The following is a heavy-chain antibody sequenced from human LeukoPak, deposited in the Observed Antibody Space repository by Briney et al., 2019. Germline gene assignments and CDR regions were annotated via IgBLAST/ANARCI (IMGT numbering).Heavy chain of an antibody. CDR2: ISSSGGT. CDR1: GGSVSSYF. D-gene: IGHD3-10*01. V-gene: IGHV4-59*02. CDR3: AGYSSGRFFFHF. Sequence: SETLSLTCIVSGGSVSSYFWTWLRQSPLKGLESLGYISSSGGTKYNPSLQSRVTMSVDTSKNQISLTLTSVTAADTAMYYCAGYSSGRFFFHFWGQGALVAVSS. J-gene: IGHJ4*02.